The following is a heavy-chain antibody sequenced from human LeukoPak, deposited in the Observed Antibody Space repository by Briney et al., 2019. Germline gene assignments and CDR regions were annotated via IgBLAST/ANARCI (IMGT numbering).Heavy chain of an antibody. CDR1: GGSISSSSYY. J-gene: IGHJ4*02. D-gene: IGHD6-19*01. CDR3: ASLQYSSGWPFDY. Sequence: SETLSLTCTVSGGSISSSSYYWGWIRQPPGKGLEWIGSIYYSGSTYYNPSLKSRVTISVDTSKNQFSLKLSSVTAADTAVYYCASLQYSSGWPFDYWGQGTLVTASS. V-gene: IGHV4-39*01. CDR2: IYYSGST.